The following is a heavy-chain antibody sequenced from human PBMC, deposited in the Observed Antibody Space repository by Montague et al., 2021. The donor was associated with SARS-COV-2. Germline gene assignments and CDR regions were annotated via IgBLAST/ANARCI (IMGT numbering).Heavy chain of an antibody. CDR2: IYHSGST. J-gene: IGHJ6*02. CDR1: GGSFSGYY. CDR3: ARGSSVSTYYYDYGMDV. D-gene: IGHD2-2*01. Sequence: SETLSLTCAVSGGSFSGYYWSWIRQPPGKGLEWIGQIYHSGSTNXXPSLKSRVTISVDTSKNQFSLKLSSVTAADTAVYYCARGSSVSTYYYDYGMDVWGQGTMVTVSS. V-gene: IGHV4-34*01.